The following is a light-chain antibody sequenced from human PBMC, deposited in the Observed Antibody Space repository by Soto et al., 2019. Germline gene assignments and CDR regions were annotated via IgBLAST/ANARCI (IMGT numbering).Light chain of an antibody. CDR1: SNDIGSYDY. CDR2: EVT. J-gene: IGLJ1*01. V-gene: IGLV2-14*01. CDR3: SSYRSSSTYV. Sequence: QSALTQPASVSGSPGQSITISCTGTSNDIGSYDYVSWHQQYPGQAPKLLIYEVTYRASGVPDRFSASKSGNTASLTISGLQAGDEADYYCSSYRSSSTYVFGTGTKVTVL.